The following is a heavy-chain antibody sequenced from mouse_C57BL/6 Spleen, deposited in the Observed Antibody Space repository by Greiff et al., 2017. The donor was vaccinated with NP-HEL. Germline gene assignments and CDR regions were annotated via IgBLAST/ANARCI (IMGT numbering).Heavy chain of an antibody. CDR1: GYAFSSSW. V-gene: IGHV1-82*01. CDR3: AREGYSNPPLAMDY. J-gene: IGHJ4*01. D-gene: IGHD2-5*01. CDR2: IYPGDGDT. Sequence: VQLQQSGPELVKPGASVKISCKASGYAFSSSWMNWVKQRPGKGLEWIGRIYPGDGDTNYNGKFKGKATLTADKSSSTAYMQLSSLTSGDSAVYFCAREGYSNPPLAMDYWGQGTSVTVSS.